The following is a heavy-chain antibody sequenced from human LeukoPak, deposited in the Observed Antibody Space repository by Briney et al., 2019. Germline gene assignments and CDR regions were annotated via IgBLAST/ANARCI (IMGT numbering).Heavy chain of an antibody. J-gene: IGHJ5*02. V-gene: IGHV1-8*01. CDR3: AKSPPLTNWFDP. Sequence: GASVKVSCKASGYTFTSYDINWVRQATGQGLEWMGWMNPNSGNTGYAQKFQGRVTMTWNTSISTAYMELSSLRSEDTAVYYCAKSPPLTNWFDPWGQGTLVTVSS. CDR1: GYTFTSYD. CDR2: MNPNSGNT.